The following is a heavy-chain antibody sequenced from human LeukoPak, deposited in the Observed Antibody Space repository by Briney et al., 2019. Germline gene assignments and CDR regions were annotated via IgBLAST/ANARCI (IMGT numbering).Heavy chain of an antibody. Sequence: GGSLRLSCAASGFTFDDYGMHWVRQAPGKSLEWVSGISWNSDSVGYADSVKGRFTISRDNAENSLYLQMNSLRAEDTAFYYCARAGGSRYYYAMDVWGQGTTLTVSS. V-gene: IGHV3-9*01. J-gene: IGHJ6*02. CDR1: GFTFDDYG. D-gene: IGHD3-16*01. CDR2: ISWNSDSV. CDR3: ARAGGSRYYYAMDV.